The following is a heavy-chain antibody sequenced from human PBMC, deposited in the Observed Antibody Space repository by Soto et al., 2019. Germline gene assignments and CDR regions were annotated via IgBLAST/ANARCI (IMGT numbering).Heavy chain of an antibody. V-gene: IGHV3-23*01. CDR2: ISGSGGST. D-gene: IGHD6-19*01. CDR1: GFTFSSYA. Sequence: GGSLRLSCAASGFTFSSYAMSWVRQAPGKGLEWVSAISGSGGSTYYADSVKGRFTISRDNSKNTLYLQMNSLRAEDTAVYYCAKDYSSGWSNWLDPWGQGTLVTVSS. CDR3: AKDYSSGWSNWLDP. J-gene: IGHJ5*01.